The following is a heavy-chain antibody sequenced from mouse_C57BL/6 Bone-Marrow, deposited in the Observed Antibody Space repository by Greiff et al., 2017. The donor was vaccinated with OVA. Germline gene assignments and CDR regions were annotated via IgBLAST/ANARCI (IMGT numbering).Heavy chain of an antibody. V-gene: IGHV5-9*01. CDR2: ISGGGGNT. D-gene: IGHD1-1*02. Sequence: DVKLVESGGGLVKPGGSLKLSCAASGFTFSSYTMSWVRQTPEKRLEWVATISGGGGNTYYPDSVKSRFTISRDNAKNTLYLQMSSLRSEDTALYYCARHWGGGDYWGQGTSVTVSS. CDR3: ARHWGGGDY. CDR1: GFTFSSYT. J-gene: IGHJ4*01.